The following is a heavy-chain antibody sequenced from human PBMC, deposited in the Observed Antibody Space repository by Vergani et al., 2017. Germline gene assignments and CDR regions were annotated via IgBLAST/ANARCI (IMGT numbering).Heavy chain of an antibody. Sequence: EVQLLESGGGLVQPGGSLRLSCAASGFTFSSYAMSWVRQAPGKGLEWVSAISGSGGSTYYADSVKGRFTISRDNSKNTLYLQMNRLRAEDTAVYYCAKDLTIFGVAPIDYWGQGTLVTVSS. CDR2: ISGSGGST. CDR3: AKDLTIFGVAPIDY. V-gene: IGHV3-23*01. CDR1: GFTFSSYA. J-gene: IGHJ4*02. D-gene: IGHD3-3*01.